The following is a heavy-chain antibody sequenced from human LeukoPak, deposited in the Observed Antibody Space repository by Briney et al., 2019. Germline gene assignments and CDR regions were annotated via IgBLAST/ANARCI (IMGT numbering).Heavy chain of an antibody. D-gene: IGHD3-10*01. Sequence: SETLSLTCAVYGGSFSGYYWSWIRQPPGKGLEWIGEINHSGSTNYNPSLKSRVTISVDTSKNQFSLKLSSVTAADTAVYYSARGITMVRGVIIKPLDYWGQGTLVTVSS. CDR1: GGSFSGYY. CDR3: ARGITMVRGVIIKPLDY. CDR2: INHSGST. J-gene: IGHJ4*02. V-gene: IGHV4-34*01.